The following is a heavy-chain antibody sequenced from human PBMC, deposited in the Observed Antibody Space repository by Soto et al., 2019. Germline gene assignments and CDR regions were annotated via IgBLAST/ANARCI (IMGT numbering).Heavy chain of an antibody. CDR2: IWYDGSNE. CDR3: ARDAYLGSGSYAY. Sequence: QVQLVESGGGVVQPGRSLRLSCAASGFTFRTYGMHWVRQAPGKGLEWVAVIWYDGSNEHYADSVKGRFTISRDDSKNTLYLQMNSLRAEDTAVYYCARDAYLGSGSYAYWGQGTLVTVSS. J-gene: IGHJ4*02. V-gene: IGHV3-33*01. CDR1: GFTFRTYG. D-gene: IGHD3-10*01.